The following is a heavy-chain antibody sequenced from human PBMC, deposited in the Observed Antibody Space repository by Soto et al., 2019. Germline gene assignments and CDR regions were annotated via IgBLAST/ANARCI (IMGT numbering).Heavy chain of an antibody. CDR1: GFTLDDYT. Sequence: EVQLVQSGGVVVQPGGSLRLSCAASGFTLDDYTMHWVRQAPVKGLEWVSLISWDGTSTIYAASVKGRFTIARDDSKNSLYLQVNRLRTEDTALYYCAKSGGDFRYYGMDGWGQGTTVTVS. CDR2: ISWDGTST. CDR3: AKSGGDFRYYGMDG. V-gene: IGHV3-43*01. D-gene: IGHD3-10*01. J-gene: IGHJ6*02.